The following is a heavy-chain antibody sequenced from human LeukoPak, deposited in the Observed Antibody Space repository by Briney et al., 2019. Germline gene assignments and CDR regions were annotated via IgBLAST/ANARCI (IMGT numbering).Heavy chain of an antibody. V-gene: IGHV1-69*06. CDR2: IIPIFGTA. Sequence: SVKVSCKASGYTFTSYYMHWVRQAPGQGLEWMGGIIPIFGTANYAQKFQGRVTITADKSTSTAYMELSSLRSEDTAVYYCARSAPAYDSSGYLFDIWGQGTMVTVSS. CDR1: GYTFTSYY. J-gene: IGHJ3*02. D-gene: IGHD3-22*01. CDR3: ARSAPAYDSSGYLFDI.